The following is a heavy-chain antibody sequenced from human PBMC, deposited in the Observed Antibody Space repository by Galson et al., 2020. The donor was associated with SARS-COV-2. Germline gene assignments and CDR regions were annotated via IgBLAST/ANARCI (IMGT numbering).Heavy chain of an antibody. CDR3: ARAAQTYYDFWSGYYNAPHFDY. D-gene: IGHD3-3*01. J-gene: IGHJ4*02. CDR1: GGSISSYY. V-gene: IGHV4-59*01. Sequence: LSETLSLTCTVSGGSISSYYWSWIRQPPGKGLEWIGYIYYSGSTNYNPSLKSRVTISVDTSKNQFSLKLSSVTAADTAVYYCARAAQTYYDFWSGYYNAPHFDYWGQGTLVTVSS. CDR2: IYYSGST.